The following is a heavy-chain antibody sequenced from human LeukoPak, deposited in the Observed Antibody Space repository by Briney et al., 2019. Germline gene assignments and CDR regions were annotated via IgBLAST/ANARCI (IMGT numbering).Heavy chain of an antibody. CDR2: IIPIFGTA. D-gene: IGHD3-22*01. CDR3: ARGPYYYDSSGYYDY. Sequence: ASVKVSCKASGGTFSSYAISWVRQAPGQGLEWMGGIIPIFGTANYAQKFQGRVTITTDESTSTAYIELSSLRYEDTAVYYCARGPYYYDSSGYYDYWGQGTLVTVSS. V-gene: IGHV1-69*05. J-gene: IGHJ4*02. CDR1: GGTFSSYA.